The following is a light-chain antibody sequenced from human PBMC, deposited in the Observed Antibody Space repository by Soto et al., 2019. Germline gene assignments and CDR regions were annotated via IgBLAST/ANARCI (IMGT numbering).Light chain of an antibody. CDR1: SSDVGGYNY. CDR3: SSYTSSSTLLYV. V-gene: IGLV2-14*01. Sequence: QSVLTQPASVSGSPGQSITISCTGTSSDVGGYNYVSWYQQHPGKAPKLMIYDVSNQPSGVSNRFSGSKSGNTASLTISGLQAEDEADYYCSSYTSSSTLLYVFGTGTKLTFL. CDR2: DVS. J-gene: IGLJ1*01.